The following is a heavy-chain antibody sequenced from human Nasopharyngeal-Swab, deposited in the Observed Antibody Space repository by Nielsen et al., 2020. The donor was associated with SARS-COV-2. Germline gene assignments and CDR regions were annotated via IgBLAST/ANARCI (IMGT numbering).Heavy chain of an antibody. CDR2: INRSGST. Sequence: GSLRLSCAVYGGSFSGYYWSWIRQPPGKGLEWIGEINRSGSTNYNPSLKSRVTISVDTSKNQFSLKLSSVTAADTAVYYCARGLWSGSPFDYWGQGTLVTVSS. J-gene: IGHJ4*02. V-gene: IGHV4-34*01. CDR3: ARGLWSGSPFDY. D-gene: IGHD3-3*01. CDR1: GGSFSGYY.